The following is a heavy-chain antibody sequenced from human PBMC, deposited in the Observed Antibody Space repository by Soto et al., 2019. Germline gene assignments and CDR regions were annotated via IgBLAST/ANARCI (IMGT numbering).Heavy chain of an antibody. D-gene: IGHD3-22*01. CDR2: MNPKTGNI. V-gene: IGHV1-3*01. CDR1: GYTFVDYA. CDR3: TREAVVAENWFDP. Sequence: GASVKVSCKASGYTFVDYALHWVRQAPGHGLEWVGWMNPKTGNIKSSHKFEDRVSITRDTATSTAYMELSGLRSEDTAVYFCTREAVVAENWFDPWGQGTRVTVS. J-gene: IGHJ5*02.